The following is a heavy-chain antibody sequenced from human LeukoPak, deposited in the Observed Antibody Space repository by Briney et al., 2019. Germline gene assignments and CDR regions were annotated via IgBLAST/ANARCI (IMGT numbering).Heavy chain of an antibody. J-gene: IGHJ4*02. CDR2: ISSSSSYI. CDR3: ARGPSDYN. CDR1: GFTVSSNY. Sequence: GGSLRLSCAASGFTVSSNYMNWVRQAPGKGLEWVSSISSSSSYIYYADSVKGRFTISRDNAKNSLYLQMNSLRAEDTAVYYCARGPSDYNWGQGTLVTVSS. D-gene: IGHD4-11*01. V-gene: IGHV3-21*01.